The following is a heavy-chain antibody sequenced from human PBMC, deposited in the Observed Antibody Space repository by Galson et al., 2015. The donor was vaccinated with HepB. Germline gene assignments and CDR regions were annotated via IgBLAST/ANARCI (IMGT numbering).Heavy chain of an antibody. J-gene: IGHJ6*02. Sequence: SLRLSCAASGFTFSSYAMTWVRQAPGKGLEWVSSISAGGDTTYYADSVKGRFTISRDNAKKMLSLRTNSLRAEDTAVYYCAKGDVWGSAARNYGMDVWGQGTTATVSS. CDR3: AKGDVWGSAARNYGMDV. CDR1: GFTFSSYA. D-gene: IGHD3-16*01. CDR2: ISAGGDTT. V-gene: IGHV3-23*01.